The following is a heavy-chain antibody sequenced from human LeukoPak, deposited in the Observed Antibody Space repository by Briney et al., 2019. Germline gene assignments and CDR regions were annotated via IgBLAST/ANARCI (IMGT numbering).Heavy chain of an antibody. D-gene: IGHD3-22*01. CDR2: IYYSGST. Sequence: NPSETLSLTCTVSGGSISSSSYYWGWIRQPPGKGLEWIGCIYYSGSTYYNPSLKSRVTISVDTSKNQFSLKLSSVTAADTAVYYCARQGVITPDFDYWGQGTLVTDSS. V-gene: IGHV4-39*01. CDR1: GGSISSSSYY. CDR3: ARQGVITPDFDY. J-gene: IGHJ4*02.